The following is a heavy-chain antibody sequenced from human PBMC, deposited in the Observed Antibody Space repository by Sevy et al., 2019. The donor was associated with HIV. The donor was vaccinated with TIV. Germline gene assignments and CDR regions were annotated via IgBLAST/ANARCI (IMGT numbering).Heavy chain of an antibody. CDR3: ARDRPYSSGWYDYYYGMDV. CDR1: GFTFSSYW. CDR2: IKQDGSEK. Sequence: GGSLRLSCAASGFTFSSYWMSWVRQAPGKGLEWVANIKQDGSEKYYVHSVKGRFTISRDNAKNSLYLQMNSLRAEDTAVYYCARDRPYSSGWYDYYYGMDVWGQGTTVTVSS. D-gene: IGHD6-19*01. V-gene: IGHV3-7*01. J-gene: IGHJ6*02.